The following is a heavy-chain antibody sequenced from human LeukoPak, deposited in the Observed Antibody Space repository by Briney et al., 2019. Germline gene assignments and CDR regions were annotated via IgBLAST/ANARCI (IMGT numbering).Heavy chain of an antibody. J-gene: IGHJ3*02. V-gene: IGHV3-66*01. CDR2: LYSGGTT. D-gene: IGHD2-2*01. Sequence: GGSLRLSCAASGFTVSSNYMNWVHQAPGRGLEWVSVLYSGGTTYYVDSVKGRFTISRDNSKNTLYLQMNSLRAEDTAVYYCARDCISTSCTDAFDIWGQGTMVTVSS. CDR1: GFTVSSNY. CDR3: ARDCISTSCTDAFDI.